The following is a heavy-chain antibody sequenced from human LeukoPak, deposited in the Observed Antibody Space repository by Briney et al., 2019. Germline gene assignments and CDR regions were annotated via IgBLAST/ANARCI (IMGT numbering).Heavy chain of an antibody. CDR1: GYTFTSYY. CDR2: INPSGGST. V-gene: IGHV1-46*01. D-gene: IGHD1-26*01. Sequence: ASAKVSCKASGYTFTSYYMHWVRQAPGRGLEWMGIINPSGGSTSYAQKFQGRVTMTRDTSTSTVYMELSSLRSEDTAVYYCASLSGSSPRGNYWGQGTLVTVSS. CDR3: ASLSGSSPRGNY. J-gene: IGHJ4*02.